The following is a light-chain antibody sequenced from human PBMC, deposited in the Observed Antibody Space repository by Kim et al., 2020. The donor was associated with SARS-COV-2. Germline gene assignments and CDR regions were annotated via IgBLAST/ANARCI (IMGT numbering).Light chain of an antibody. CDR3: QHYSGLPPT. CDR1: QTVGNSF. J-gene: IGKJ1*01. Sequence: EIVLTQSPGTLSLSPGERATLSCRASQTVGNSFLVWHQQKPGQAPRLLIYAASNRATGIPDRFSGSGSGTDFTLTISRLEPEDFAIYYCQHYSGLPPTLGQGTKVDIK. V-gene: IGKV3-20*01. CDR2: AAS.